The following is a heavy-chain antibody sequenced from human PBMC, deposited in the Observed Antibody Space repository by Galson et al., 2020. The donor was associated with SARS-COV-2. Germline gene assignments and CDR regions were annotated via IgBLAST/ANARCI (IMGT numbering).Heavy chain of an antibody. CDR2: IYSGGST. Sequence: GGSLRLSCAASGFTVSSNYMSWVRQAPGKGLEWVSVIYSGGSTYYADSVKGRFTISRDNSKNTLYLQMNSLRAEDTAVYYCAREGDSSGYYLPFDYWGQGTLVTGSS. CDR3: AREGDSSGYYLPFDY. D-gene: IGHD3-22*01. J-gene: IGHJ4*02. CDR1: GFTVSSNY. V-gene: IGHV3-53*01.